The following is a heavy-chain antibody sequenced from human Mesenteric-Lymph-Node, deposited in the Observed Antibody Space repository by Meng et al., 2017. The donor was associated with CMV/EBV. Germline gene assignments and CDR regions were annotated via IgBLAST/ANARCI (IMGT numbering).Heavy chain of an antibody. D-gene: IGHD4-23*01. Sequence: GESLKISCAASGFTFSSYGMHWVRQAPGKGLEWVALISSDGNIHYYADSVKGRFTISRDNSGNTLYLQMISLRAEDTAVYYCARGHLNYDGSDFDYWGQGTLVTVSS. CDR1: GFTFSSYG. J-gene: IGHJ4*02. CDR2: ISSDGNIH. CDR3: ARGHLNYDGSDFDY. V-gene: IGHV3-30*19.